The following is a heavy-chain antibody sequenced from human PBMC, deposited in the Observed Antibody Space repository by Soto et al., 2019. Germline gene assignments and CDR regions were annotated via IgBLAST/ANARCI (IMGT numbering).Heavy chain of an antibody. CDR1: GFTVSSNY. J-gene: IGHJ4*02. V-gene: IGHV3-66*01. CDR2: IYSGGST. Sequence: EVQLVESGGGLVQPGGSLRLSCAASGFTVSSNYMSWVRQAPGKGLEWVSVIYSGGSTYYADSVKGRFTISRDNSKNTLYLQMNSLRAEDTAVYYCARVNGDSAPGLDYWGQGTLVTVSS. CDR3: ARVNGDSAPGLDY. D-gene: IGHD4-17*01.